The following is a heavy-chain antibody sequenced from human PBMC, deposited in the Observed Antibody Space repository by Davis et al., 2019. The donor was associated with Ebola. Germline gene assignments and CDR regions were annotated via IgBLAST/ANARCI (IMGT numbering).Heavy chain of an antibody. CDR1: GFTFRNYA. J-gene: IGHJ4*02. Sequence: LSLTCAASGFTFRNYAMNWVRQAPGKGLEWVSVISGSGGSTYYADSVKGRFTISRDNSKNTLYLQMDSLTAEDTAVYYCARGRNGGWDFDYWGQGTLVTVSS. CDR2: ISGSGGST. V-gene: IGHV3-23*01. CDR3: ARGRNGGWDFDY. D-gene: IGHD6-19*01.